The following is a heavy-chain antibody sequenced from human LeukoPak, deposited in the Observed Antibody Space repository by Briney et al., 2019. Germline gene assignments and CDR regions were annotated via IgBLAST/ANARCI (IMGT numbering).Heavy chain of an antibody. CDR3: AKDGSGYYFHY. J-gene: IGHJ4*02. Sequence: PGGSLRLSCAASEFTFSSYWMSWVRQAPGKGLEWVANIKQDGSEKYYVDSVKGRFTISRDNAKNSLYLQMNSLRAEDTAVYYCAKDGSGYYFHYWGQGTLVTVSS. CDR2: IKQDGSEK. V-gene: IGHV3-7*03. CDR1: EFTFSSYW. D-gene: IGHD3-22*01.